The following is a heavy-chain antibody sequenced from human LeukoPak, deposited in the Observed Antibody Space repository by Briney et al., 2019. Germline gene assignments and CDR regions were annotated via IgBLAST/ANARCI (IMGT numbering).Heavy chain of an antibody. CDR2: IYHTGTS. J-gene: IGHJ4*02. V-gene: IGHV4-4*02. CDR3: ARQNGVGLFSLP. Sequence: SETLSLTCAVSGASIRSGNWWSWVRQPPGKGLEWIGEIYHTGTSDYNPSLKSRVTISVDTSKNQFSLKVTSVTAADTAVYYCARQNGVGLFSLPGGQGILVTVSS. CDR1: GASIRSGNW. D-gene: IGHD2-8*01.